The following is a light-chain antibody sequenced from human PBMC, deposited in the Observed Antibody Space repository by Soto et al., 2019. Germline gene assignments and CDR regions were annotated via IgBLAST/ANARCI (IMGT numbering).Light chain of an antibody. CDR3: MQALQSPYT. Sequence: DIVMTQSPLSLPVTPGEPASISCRSSQSVLHSNGNNYLDWYLQKPGQSPQLLIYLGSNRASGVPDRFSGSGSGTDFTLKISRVEAEDVGVYYCMQALQSPYTFGQGTKVDIK. CDR1: QSVLHSNGNNY. CDR2: LGS. J-gene: IGKJ2*01. V-gene: IGKV2-28*01.